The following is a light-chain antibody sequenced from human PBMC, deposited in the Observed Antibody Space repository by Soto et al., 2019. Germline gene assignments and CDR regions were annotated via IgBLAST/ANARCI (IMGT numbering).Light chain of an antibody. CDR1: QTISSW. CDR2: KAS. Sequence: DIQMTQSPSTLSGSVGDRVTITCRAGQTISSWLAWYQQKPGKAPKLLIYKASTLKSGVPSRFSGSGSGTEFTLTISSLQPDDVATYYCQQYNAYSPWTFGQGTKVDIK. CDR3: QQYNAYSPWT. V-gene: IGKV1-5*03. J-gene: IGKJ1*01.